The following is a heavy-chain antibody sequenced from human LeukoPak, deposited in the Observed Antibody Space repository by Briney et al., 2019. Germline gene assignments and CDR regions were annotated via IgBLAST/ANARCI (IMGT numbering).Heavy chain of an antibody. CDR1: GYTFTSYG. J-gene: IGHJ4*02. V-gene: IGHV1-18*01. Sequence: ASVQVSCKASGYTFTSYGISWVRQAPGQGLEWMGWISAYNGNTNYAQKLQGRVTMTTDTSTSTAYMELRSLRSDDTAVYYCARQTYYDFWSGYYIPYFDYWGQGTLVTVSS. CDR2: ISAYNGNT. CDR3: ARQTYYDFWSGYYIPYFDY. D-gene: IGHD3-3*01.